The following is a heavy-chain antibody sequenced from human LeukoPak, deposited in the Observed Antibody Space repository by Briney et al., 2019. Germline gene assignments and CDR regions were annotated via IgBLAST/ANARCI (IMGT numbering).Heavy chain of an antibody. V-gene: IGHV3-23*01. J-gene: IGHJ4*02. CDR1: GFPLSKYA. CDR2: ISTSGNT. Sequence: GGSLRLSCIGSGFPLSKYAMNWVRQAPGKGLEWVSLISTSGNTHYADSVRGRFTISRDNSRNTLYLQMNSLRAEDTAVYYCAKDDRWLQFCCWGQGTLVTVSA. CDR3: AKDDRWLQFCC. D-gene: IGHD5-24*01.